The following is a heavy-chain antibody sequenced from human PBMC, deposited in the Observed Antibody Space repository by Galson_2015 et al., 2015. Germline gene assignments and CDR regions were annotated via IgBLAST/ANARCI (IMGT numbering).Heavy chain of an antibody. D-gene: IGHD3-22*01. Sequence: TLSLTCTVSGGSISSGGYYWSWIRQHPGKGLEWIGYIYYSGSTYYNPSLKSRVTISVDTSKNQFSLKLSSVTAADTAVYYCARGFLYYYDSSGYIVDAFDIWGQGTMVTVSS. V-gene: IGHV4-31*03. J-gene: IGHJ3*02. CDR3: ARGFLYYYDSSGYIVDAFDI. CDR1: GGSISSGGYY. CDR2: IYYSGST.